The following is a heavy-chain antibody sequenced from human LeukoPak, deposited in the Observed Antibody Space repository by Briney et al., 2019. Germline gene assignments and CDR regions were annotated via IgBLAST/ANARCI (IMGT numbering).Heavy chain of an antibody. Sequence: GGSLRLSCAASGFTFSSYAMSWVRQAPGKGLEWVSAISGSGGSTYYADSVKGRFTISRDNSKNTLYLQMNSLRAEDTAVYYCARGLVYGGTIDYWGQGTLVTVSS. V-gene: IGHV3-23*01. CDR3: ARGLVYGGTIDY. CDR2: ISGSGGST. CDR1: GFTFSSYA. J-gene: IGHJ4*02. D-gene: IGHD4-23*01.